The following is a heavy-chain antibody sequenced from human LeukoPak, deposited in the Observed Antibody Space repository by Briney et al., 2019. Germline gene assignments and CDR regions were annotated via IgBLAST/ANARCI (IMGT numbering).Heavy chain of an antibody. CDR3: ARVSRDSSGWFPNFDY. J-gene: IGHJ4*02. D-gene: IGHD6-19*01. CDR2: MKQDGSEK. V-gene: IGHV3-7*05. CDR1: GFTFSNFW. Sequence: GGSLRLSCAASGFTFSNFWMSWVRQAPGKGLEWVANMKQDGSEKYYVDSVKGRFTISRDNAKNSLYLQMISLRAEDTAVYYCARVSRDSSGWFPNFDYWGQGTLVTVSS.